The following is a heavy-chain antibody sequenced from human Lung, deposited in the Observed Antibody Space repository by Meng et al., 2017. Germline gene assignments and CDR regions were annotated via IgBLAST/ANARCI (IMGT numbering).Heavy chain of an antibody. Sequence: QVQLVESGGGVVQPGRSLRLSCAASGFTFSSSGMHWVRQAPGKGLEWVAVISYDGSNKYYADSVKGRFTISRDNSKNTLYLQMNSLRAEDTAVYYCAKDLSKQQQLGELDYWGQGTLVTVSS. CDR1: GFTFSSSG. CDR2: ISYDGSNK. D-gene: IGHD6-13*01. J-gene: IGHJ4*02. CDR3: AKDLSKQQQLGELDY. V-gene: IGHV3-30*18.